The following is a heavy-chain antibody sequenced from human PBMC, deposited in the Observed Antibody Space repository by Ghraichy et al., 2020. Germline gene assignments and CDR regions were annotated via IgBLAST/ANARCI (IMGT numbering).Heavy chain of an antibody. J-gene: IGHJ4*02. CDR1: GGSFSGYY. CDR3: ARVDGYNYSLDY. CDR2: VNHSGST. V-gene: IGHV4-34*01. D-gene: IGHD5-24*01. Sequence: SETLSRTCAVYGGSFSGYYWSWIRQPPGKRLEWIGEVNHSGSTNYNPSLKSRVTISLDTSKNQFSLKLSSVTAADTAVYYCARVDGYNYSLDYWGQGTLVTVSS.